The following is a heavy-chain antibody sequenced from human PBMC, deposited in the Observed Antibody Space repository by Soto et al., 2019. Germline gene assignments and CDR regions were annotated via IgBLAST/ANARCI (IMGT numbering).Heavy chain of an antibody. D-gene: IGHD3-10*01. CDR1: GFSLNTSGVG. Sequence: QITLKESGPTLVKPTKTLTLTCTLSGFSLNTSGVGVGLIRQPPGEALQWLALIFGNDDKRYSTSLRRRLTIAKDTFKNQVVLTRVNMDPMDTATYLCAYSGSYLTASVFYWGQGALVTVSS. V-gene: IGHV2-5*01. CDR2: IFGNDDK. J-gene: IGHJ4*02. CDR3: AYSGSYLTASVFY.